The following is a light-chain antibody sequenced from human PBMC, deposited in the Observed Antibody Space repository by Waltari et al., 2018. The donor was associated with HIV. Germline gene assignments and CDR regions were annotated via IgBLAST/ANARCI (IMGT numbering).Light chain of an antibody. CDR3: QQYGSSPYT. V-gene: IGKV3-20*01. Sequence: IVLTQSPDTMSVSTGERATLSCRASQSVSSSDLAWYQQKPGQAPRLLIYGASSRATGIPDRFSGSGSVTDFTLTISRLEPEDFAVYYCQQYGSSPYTFGQGTKLEIK. CDR2: GAS. J-gene: IGKJ2*01. CDR1: QSVSSSD.